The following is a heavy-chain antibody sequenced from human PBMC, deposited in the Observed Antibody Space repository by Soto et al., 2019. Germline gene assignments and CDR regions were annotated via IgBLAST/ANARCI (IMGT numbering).Heavy chain of an antibody. CDR2: IFYSGDT. J-gene: IGHJ5*02. V-gene: IGHV4-59*01. Sequence: VQLQESGPGLVKPSETLSLTCTVSGASITSYYWSWIRQPPGKGLEWIGYIFYSGDTNYNPSLKSRVSISVDTSKNQFSLKVTSVTAADPAVYYCVAFHEERLGWFDPWGQGPLVTVSS. D-gene: IGHD1-1*01. CDR1: GASITSYY. CDR3: VAFHEERLGWFDP.